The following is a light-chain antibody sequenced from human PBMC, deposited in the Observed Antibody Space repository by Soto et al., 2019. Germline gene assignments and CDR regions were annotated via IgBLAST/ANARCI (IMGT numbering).Light chain of an antibody. CDR3: QSYDSSLGGSGV. CDR2: GNT. J-gene: IGLJ1*01. CDR1: TSNIGAGYD. Sequence: QSVLTQPPSVSGAPGQSVTISCTGSTSNIGAGYDVHWYQLLPGTAPKLLIYGNTNRPSGVPDRFSGSKSGTSASLAITGLQAEDEADYYCQSYDSSLGGSGVFGTGTKLTVL. V-gene: IGLV1-40*01.